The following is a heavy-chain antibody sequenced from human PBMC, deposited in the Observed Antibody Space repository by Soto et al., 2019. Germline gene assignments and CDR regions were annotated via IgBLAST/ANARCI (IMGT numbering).Heavy chain of an antibody. D-gene: IGHD2-15*01. V-gene: IGHV4-59*08. Sequence: SETLSLTCTVSGGSISSFYWSWIRQPPGKGLEWIGYFYYSGSTNYNPSLRSRVTISVDTSKNQFSLNLTSVTAADTAVYYCVRMGIGYCSGDSRYSYAEAHDYWGQGTLVTVSS. CDR1: GGSISSFY. J-gene: IGHJ4*02. CDR3: VRMGIGYCSGDSRYSYAEAHDY. CDR2: FYYSGST.